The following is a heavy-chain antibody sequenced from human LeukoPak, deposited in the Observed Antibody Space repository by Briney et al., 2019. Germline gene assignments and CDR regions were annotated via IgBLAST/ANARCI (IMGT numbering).Heavy chain of an antibody. Sequence: GGSLRLSCAASGFSFDDSAMHWVRQAPGKGLEWVSLVSGDGGSTYYADPVKGRFTISRDNSKNSLYLQMHSRRIEDTALYYCAKSQGYWSSNSCRPYCPTWPFNYWGQGTLVTVAS. V-gene: IGHV3-43*02. CDR1: GFSFDDSA. CDR3: AKSQGYWSSNSCRPYCPTWPFNY. D-gene: IGHD2-2*01. CDR2: VSGDGGST. J-gene: IGHJ4*01.